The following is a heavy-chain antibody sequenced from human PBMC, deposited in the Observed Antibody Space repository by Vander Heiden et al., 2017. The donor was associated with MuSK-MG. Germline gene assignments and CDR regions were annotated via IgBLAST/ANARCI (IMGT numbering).Heavy chain of an antibody. J-gene: IGHJ3*02. CDR3: AKGLSSSSYDAFDI. V-gene: IGHV3-9*01. CDR2: ISWNSGSI. Sequence: EVQLVVSGGGLVQPGRSLRLSCAASGFTLDDYAMHWVRQAPGKGLEWVSGISWNSGSIGYADSVKGRFTISRDNAKNSLYLQMNSLRAEDTALYYCAKGLSSSSYDAFDIWGQGTMVTVSS. D-gene: IGHD6-13*01. CDR1: GFTLDDYA.